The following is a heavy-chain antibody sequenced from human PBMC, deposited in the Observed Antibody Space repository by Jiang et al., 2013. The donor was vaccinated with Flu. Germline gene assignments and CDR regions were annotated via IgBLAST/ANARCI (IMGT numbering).Heavy chain of an antibody. J-gene: IGHJ6*02. CDR1: GGSIGVNY. CDR2: IYYSGST. CDR3: ARDKIERYSYGSYYYGMDV. Sequence: PGLVKPSETLSLTCTVSGGSIGVNYWSRIRQSPGKGLEWIGYIYYSGSTNYNPSLKSRVTISVDTSKKQFSLKLTSVTAADTAVYYCARDKIERYSYGSYYYGMDVWGQGTTVTVSS. V-gene: IGHV4-59*01. D-gene: IGHD6-19*01.